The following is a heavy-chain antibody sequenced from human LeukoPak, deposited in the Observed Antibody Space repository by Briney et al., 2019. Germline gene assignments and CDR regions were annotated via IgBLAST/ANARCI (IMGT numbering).Heavy chain of an antibody. Sequence: GGSLRLSCAASGFTFSSYWMSWVRQAPGKGLEWVAVIWYDGSNKYYADSVKGRFTISRDNSKNTLYLQMNSLRAEDTAVYYCAKGIAAAGTDYWGQGTLVTVSS. D-gene: IGHD6-13*01. V-gene: IGHV3-33*06. J-gene: IGHJ4*02. CDR2: IWYDGSNK. CDR3: AKGIAAAGTDY. CDR1: GFTFSSYW.